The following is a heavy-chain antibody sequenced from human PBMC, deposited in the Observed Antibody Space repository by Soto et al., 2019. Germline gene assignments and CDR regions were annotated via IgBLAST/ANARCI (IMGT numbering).Heavy chain of an antibody. CDR3: ARHEGDGYNSVWFDP. Sequence: PGESLTIYCTGSGYSFTSYWISWVRQMPGKGLEWMGRIDPSDSYTNYSPSFQGHVTISADKSISTAYLQWSSLKASDTAMYYCARHEGDGYNSVWFDPWGQGTLVTVSS. CDR2: IDPSDSYT. CDR1: GYSFTSYW. V-gene: IGHV5-10-1*01. D-gene: IGHD5-12*01. J-gene: IGHJ5*02.